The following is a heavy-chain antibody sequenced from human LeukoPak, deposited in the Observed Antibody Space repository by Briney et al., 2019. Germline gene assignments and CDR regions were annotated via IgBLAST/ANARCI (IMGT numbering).Heavy chain of an antibody. V-gene: IGHV3-23*01. D-gene: IGHD3-22*01. CDR3: AKEWKDSSGYYYYFDY. Sequence: GGSLRLSCAASGFTFSSYAMSWVRHAPGKGLEWVSAISGSGGSTYYADSVKGRFTISRDNSKNTLYLQMNSLRAEDTAVYYCAKEWKDSSGYYYYFDYWGQGTLVTVAS. CDR1: GFTFSSYA. CDR2: ISGSGGST. J-gene: IGHJ4*02.